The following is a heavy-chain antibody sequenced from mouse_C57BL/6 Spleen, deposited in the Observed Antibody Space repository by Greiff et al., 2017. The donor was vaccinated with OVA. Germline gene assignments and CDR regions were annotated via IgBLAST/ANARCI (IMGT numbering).Heavy chain of an antibody. CDR3: ARVYYGNYRYFEY. D-gene: IGHD2-1*01. J-gene: IGHJ2*01. V-gene: IGHV1-81*01. CDR1: GYTFTSYG. CDR2: IYPRSGNT. Sequence: VMLVESGAELARPGASVKLSCKASGYTFTSYGISWVKQRTGQGLEWIGEIYPRSGNTYYNEKFKGKATLTADKSSSTAYMELRSLTSEDSAVYCCARVYYGNYRYFEYWGKGTTLTVSS.